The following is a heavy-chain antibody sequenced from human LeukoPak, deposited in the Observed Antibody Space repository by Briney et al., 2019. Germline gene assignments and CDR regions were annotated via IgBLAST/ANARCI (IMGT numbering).Heavy chain of an antibody. J-gene: IGHJ4*02. CDR2: IYTSGST. CDR1: GGSISSYY. CDR3: AGTPEIAVAGINY. Sequence: SETLSLTCTVSGGSISSYYWSWIRQPAGEGLEWIGRIYTSGSTNYNPSLKSRVTMSVDTSKNQFSLKLSSVTAADTAVYYCAGTPEIAVAGINYWGQGTLVTVSS. V-gene: IGHV4-4*07. D-gene: IGHD6-19*01.